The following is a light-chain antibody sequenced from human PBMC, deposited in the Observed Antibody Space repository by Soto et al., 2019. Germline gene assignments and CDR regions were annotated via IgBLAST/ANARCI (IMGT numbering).Light chain of an antibody. CDR3: CSYVGSSAFKV. CDR1: SSDVGSYNL. CDR2: EGS. J-gene: IGLJ2*01. V-gene: IGLV2-23*03. Sequence: QSALTQPASVSGSPGQSITISCTGTSSDVGSYNLVSWYQQHPGKAPKLMIYEGSKRPSGVSNRFSGSKSGNTASLTISGLQAEDEADYYCCSYVGSSAFKVFGGGTKLTVL.